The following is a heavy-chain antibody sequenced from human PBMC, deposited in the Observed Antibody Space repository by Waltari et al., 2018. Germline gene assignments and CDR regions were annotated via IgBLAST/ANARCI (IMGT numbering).Heavy chain of an antibody. V-gene: IGHV4-39*07. CDR3: ARRSGYYDL. D-gene: IGHD3-3*01. CDR2: LYYTGTP. J-gene: IGHJ3*01. CDR1: GGSISSSSYS. Sequence: QLQLQESGPGLLKPSEHLSLPCPVSGGSISSSSYSWGLIRQPPGKGLEWIADLYYTGTPYYNPSLKSRVTISVDTSRNQFSLKLSSVTAADTAVYFCARRSGYYDLWGQGTMVTVSS.